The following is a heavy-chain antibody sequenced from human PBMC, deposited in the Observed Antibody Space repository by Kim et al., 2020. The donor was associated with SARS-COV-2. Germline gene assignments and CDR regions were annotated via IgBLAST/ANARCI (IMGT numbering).Heavy chain of an antibody. D-gene: IGHD1-1*01. Sequence: GGSLRLSCAASGFTFSSYWMTWVRQAPGKGLEWVANSNGDGTEKYYVDSVKGRITISRDNAKNSLYLQMNSLRAEDTAVYYCAREATTTGTSHGFDYWG. V-gene: IGHV3-7*03. CDR3: AREATTTGTSHGFDY. J-gene: IGHJ4*01. CDR2: SNGDGTEK. CDR1: GFTFSSYW.